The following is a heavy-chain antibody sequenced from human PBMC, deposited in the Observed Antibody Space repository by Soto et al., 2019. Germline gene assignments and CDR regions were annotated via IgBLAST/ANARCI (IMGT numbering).Heavy chain of an antibody. CDR1: GGSISSYY. J-gene: IGHJ4*02. D-gene: IGHD1-26*01. Sequence: QVPLQESGPGLVKPSETLSLTCTVSGGSISSYYWSWIRQPPGKGLEWIGYIYYSGSTNYNPSLKSRVTISVDTSKNQFSLKLSSVTAADTAVYYCARASTTYTYYFDYWGQGTLVTVSS. CDR3: ARASTTYTYYFDY. V-gene: IGHV4-59*01. CDR2: IYYSGST.